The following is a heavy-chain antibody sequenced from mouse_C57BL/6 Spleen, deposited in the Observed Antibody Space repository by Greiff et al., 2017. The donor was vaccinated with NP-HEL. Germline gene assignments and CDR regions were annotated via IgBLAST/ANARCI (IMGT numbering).Heavy chain of an antibody. CDR3: AGAAQDY. V-gene: IGHV1-26*01. D-gene: IGHD3-2*02. CDR1: GYTFTDYY. J-gene: IGHJ2*01. CDR2: INPNNGGT. Sequence: VQLQQSGPELVKPGASVKISCKASGYTFTDYYMNWVKQSHGKSLEWIGDINPNNGGTSYNQKFKGKATLTVDKSSSTAYMELRSLTSEDSAVYYCAGAAQDYWGQGTTLTVSS.